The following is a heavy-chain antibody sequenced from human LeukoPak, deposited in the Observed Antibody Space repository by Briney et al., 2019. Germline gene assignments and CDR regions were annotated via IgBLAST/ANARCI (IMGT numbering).Heavy chain of an antibody. CDR3: ARDLGDHGPPHFDY. CDR1: AFTFCSFS. V-gene: IGHV3-21*01. Sequence: GGSLRLSCAASAFTFCSFSMMGVPHAPGKGLVGVSSISSGSSYIYYADSVKGRFTISRDNAKNSLYLQMNSLRAEDTAVYYCARDLGDHGPPHFDYWGQGTLVTVSS. D-gene: IGHD2-21*01. CDR2: ISSGSSYI. J-gene: IGHJ4*02.